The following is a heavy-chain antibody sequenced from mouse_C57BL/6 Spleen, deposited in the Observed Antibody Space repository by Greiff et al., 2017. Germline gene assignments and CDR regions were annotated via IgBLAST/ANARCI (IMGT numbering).Heavy chain of an antibody. CDR1: GYAFSSYW. CDR3: AICSYDWCFDV. V-gene: IGHV1-80*01. Sequence: QVQLKQSGAELVKPGASVKISCKASGYAFSSYWMNWVKQRPGQGLEWIGQIYPGDGDTNYNGKFKGKATLTADKSSSTAYMQLSSLTSEDSAVYFCAICSYDWCFDVWGTGTTVTVSS. CDR2: IYPGDGDT. D-gene: IGHD1-1*01. J-gene: IGHJ1*03.